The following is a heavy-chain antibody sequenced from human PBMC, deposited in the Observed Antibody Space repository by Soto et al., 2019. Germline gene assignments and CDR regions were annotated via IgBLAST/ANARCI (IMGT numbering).Heavy chain of an antibody. CDR3: AHKGPEDWPLDY. V-gene: IGHV2-5*02. CDR1: GFSLSTSGVG. CDR2: IYWDDSK. D-gene: IGHD3-9*01. J-gene: IGHJ4*02. Sequence: QITLKESGPTLVRPTQTLTLTCAFSGFSLSTSGVGVGWIRQPPGKALEWLVVIYWDDSKHYSPSLRSRLTITKDTSKNQGVLTMTNMDPMDTGTYYCAHKGPEDWPLDYWGQGTLVTVSS.